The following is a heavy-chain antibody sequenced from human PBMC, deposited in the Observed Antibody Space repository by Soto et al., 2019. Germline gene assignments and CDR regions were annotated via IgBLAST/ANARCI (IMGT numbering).Heavy chain of an antibody. Sequence: GGSLRLSCAASGFPFINFAMSWVRQAPGKALEWVASISSASSETWYADSVKGRFIISRDNAQNSLFLQMNTLRPEDSAIYYCARVAYWGPGTQVTVSS. CDR2: ISSASSET. V-gene: IGHV3-21*01. J-gene: IGHJ4*02. CDR1: GFPFINFA. CDR3: ARVAY.